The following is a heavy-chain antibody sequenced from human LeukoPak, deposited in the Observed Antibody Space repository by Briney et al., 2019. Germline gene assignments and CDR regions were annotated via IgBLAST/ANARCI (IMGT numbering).Heavy chain of an antibody. CDR3: ARGQRVEMATIQP. D-gene: IGHD5-24*01. CDR1: GYTFTSYD. CDR2: MNPNSGNT. J-gene: IGHJ5*02. V-gene: IGHV1-8*01. Sequence: ASVKVSCKASGYTFTSYDINWVRQATGQGLEWMGWMNPNSGNTGYAQRFQGRVTMTRNTSISTAYMELSSLRSEDTAVYYCARGQRVEMATIQPWGQGTLVTVSS.